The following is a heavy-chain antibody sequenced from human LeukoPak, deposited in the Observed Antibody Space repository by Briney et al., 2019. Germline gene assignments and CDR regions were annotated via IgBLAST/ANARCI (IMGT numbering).Heavy chain of an antibody. J-gene: IGHJ4*02. D-gene: IGHD2-2*02. CDR3: ARGDHPYYCSSTSCYIIDY. CDR1: GGSISSSSYY. V-gene: IGHV4-39*07. Sequence: SETLSLTCTVPGGSISSSSYYWGWIRQPPGKGLEWIGSIYYSGSTYYNPSLKSRVTISVDTSKNQFSLKLSSVTAADTAVYYCARGDHPYYCSSTSCYIIDYWGQGTLVTVSS. CDR2: IYYSGST.